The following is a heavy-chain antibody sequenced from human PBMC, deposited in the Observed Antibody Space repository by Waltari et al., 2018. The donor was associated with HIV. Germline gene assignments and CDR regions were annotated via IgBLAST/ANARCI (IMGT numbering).Heavy chain of an antibody. V-gene: IGHV1-8*01. J-gene: IGHJ6*02. CDR1: GYTFTSYD. CDR3: ARDCSSTSCSHYYDYGMDV. D-gene: IGHD2-2*01. Sequence: QVQLVQSGAEVKKPGASVKVSCKAPGYTFTSYDINWVRQATGQGLEWMGRRNHNSGNTGDAEKIQGRVTMSRNTAISTAYMELSIMRSEDTAVYYCARDCSSTSCSHYYDYGMDVWGQGTTVTVSS. CDR2: RNHNSGNT.